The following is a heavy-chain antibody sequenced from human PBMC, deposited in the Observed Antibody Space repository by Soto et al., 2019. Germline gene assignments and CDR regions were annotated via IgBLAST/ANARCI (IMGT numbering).Heavy chain of an antibody. CDR2: NYYSGST. D-gene: IGHD3-16*01. CDR3: ARVSYANQEY. Sequence: SETLSLTCTVSGGSISSYYWSWIRQPPGKGLEWIGYNYYSGSTNYNPSLKSRVTISVDTSKNQFYLKLSSATAADTAVYYCARVSYANQEYWGQGTLLTVSS. CDR1: GGSISSYY. V-gene: IGHV4-59*01. J-gene: IGHJ4*02.